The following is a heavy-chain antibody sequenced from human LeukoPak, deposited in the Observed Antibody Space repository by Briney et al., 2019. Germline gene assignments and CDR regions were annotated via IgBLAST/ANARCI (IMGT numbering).Heavy chain of an antibody. D-gene: IGHD3-22*01. V-gene: IGHV1-69*04. J-gene: IGHJ4*02. Sequence: SVKVSCKASGGTFSSYAISWVRQAPGQGLEWMGRIIPILGIANYAQKFQGRVTITADKSTSTAYMELSSLRSEDTAVYYCARPFIPHDSSADPLGGQGPLVPVS. CDR1: GGTFSSYA. CDR2: IIPILGIA. CDR3: ARPFIPHDSSADPL.